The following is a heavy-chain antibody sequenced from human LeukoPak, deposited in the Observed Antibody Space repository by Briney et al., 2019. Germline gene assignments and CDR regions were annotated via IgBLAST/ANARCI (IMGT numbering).Heavy chain of an antibody. V-gene: IGHV4-59*01. J-gene: IGHJ4*02. D-gene: IGHD3-3*01. CDR1: GGSISSYY. Sequence: KPSETLSLTCTVSGGSISSYYWSWIRQPPGKGLEWIGYIYYSGSTNYNPSLKSRVTISVDTSKNQFSLKLSSVTAADTAVYYCARRHYYDFWTGRENSFDYWGQGTLVTVSS. CDR3: ARRHYYDFWTGRENSFDY. CDR2: IYYSGST.